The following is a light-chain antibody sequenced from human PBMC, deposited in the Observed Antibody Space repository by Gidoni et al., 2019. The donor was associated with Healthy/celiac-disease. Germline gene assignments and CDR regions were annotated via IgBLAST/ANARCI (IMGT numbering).Light chain of an antibody. J-gene: IGKJ2*01. CDR3: QQYDNLPRT. V-gene: IGKV1-33*01. CDR1: QDISND. Sequence: EIQLPQSPSSLSASVGDRVPITCQASQDISNDLNWYQQKPGKAPNLLLYDASNLDTGVPSRFSGSGSGTDFTFTISSLQPEDIATYYCQQYDNLPRTFGQGTKLEIK. CDR2: DAS.